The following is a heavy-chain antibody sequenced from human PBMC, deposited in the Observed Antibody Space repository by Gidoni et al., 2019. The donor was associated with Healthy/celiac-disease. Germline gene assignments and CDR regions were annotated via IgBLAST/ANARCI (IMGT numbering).Heavy chain of an antibody. CDR1: GGSISSGSDY. CDR2: IYTSGST. Sequence: QVQLQESGPGLVKPSQTLSPTCTVSGGSISSGSDYWSWSRQPAGKGLEWSGRIYTSGSTNYNPSLKSRVTISVDTSKNQFSLKLSSVTAADTAVYYCARGEAVRAFDIWGQGTMVTVSS. CDR3: ARGEAVRAFDI. D-gene: IGHD2-15*01. J-gene: IGHJ3*02. V-gene: IGHV4-61*02.